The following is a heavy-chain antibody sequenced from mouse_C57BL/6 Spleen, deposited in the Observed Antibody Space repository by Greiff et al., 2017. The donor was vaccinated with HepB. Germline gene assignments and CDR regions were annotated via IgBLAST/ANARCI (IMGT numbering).Heavy chain of an antibody. D-gene: IGHD1-1*01. Sequence: EVKLVESGGGLVKPGGSLKLSCAASGFTFSDYGMHWVRQAPEKGLEWVAYISSGSSTIYYADTVKGRFTISRDNAKNTLFLQMTSLRSEDTAMYYCERAYCGSDYYAMDYWGQGTSVTVSS. J-gene: IGHJ4*01. CDR2: ISSGSSTI. CDR1: GFTFSDYG. CDR3: ERAYCGSDYYAMDY. V-gene: IGHV5-17*01.